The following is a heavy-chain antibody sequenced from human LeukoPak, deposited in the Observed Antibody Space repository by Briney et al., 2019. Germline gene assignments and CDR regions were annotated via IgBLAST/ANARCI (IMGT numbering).Heavy chain of an antibody. Sequence: PSETLSLTCTVSGYSISSGYYWGWIRQPPGKGLEWIGSIYHSGSTYYNPSLKSRVTISVDTSKNQFSLKLSSVTAADTAVYYCALISGSYTLDYWGQGTLVTVSS. V-gene: IGHV4-38-2*02. CDR1: GYSISSGYY. CDR2: IYHSGST. J-gene: IGHJ4*02. CDR3: ALISGSYTLDY. D-gene: IGHD1-26*01.